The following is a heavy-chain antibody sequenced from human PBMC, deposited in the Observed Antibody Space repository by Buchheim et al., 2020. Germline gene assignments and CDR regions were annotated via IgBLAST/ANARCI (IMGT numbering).Heavy chain of an antibody. Sequence: EVQLVESGGGSVQPGGSLRLSCAASGMTFSGSWMSWVRQAPGKGLEWVAYIKHDGGEKNYVDSVRGRFTISRDNAKNSLYLQMNSRRAEDTAVYYCARAATGYFFDYWGQGTL. V-gene: IGHV3-7*01. CDR3: ARAATGYFFDY. J-gene: IGHJ4*02. D-gene: IGHD3-9*01. CDR2: IKHDGGEK. CDR1: GMTFSGSW.